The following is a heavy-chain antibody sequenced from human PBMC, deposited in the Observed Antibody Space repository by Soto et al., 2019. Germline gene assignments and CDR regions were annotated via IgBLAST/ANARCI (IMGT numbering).Heavy chain of an antibody. CDR1: CYTFTSYG. J-gene: IGHJ5*02. D-gene: IGHD5-18*01. CDR3: ARLLESYGQRTYNWFDP. CDR2: ISAYNGNT. Sequence: ASVKVSCKASCYTFTSYGISWLRQSPGQGLEWMGWISAYNGNTNYAQKLQGRVTMTTDTSTSTAYMELRSLRSDDTAVYYCARLLESYGQRTYNWFDPWGQGTMVTVSS. V-gene: IGHV1-18*04.